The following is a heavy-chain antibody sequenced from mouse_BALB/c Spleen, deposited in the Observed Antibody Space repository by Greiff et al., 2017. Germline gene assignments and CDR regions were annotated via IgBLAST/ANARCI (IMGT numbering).Heavy chain of an antibody. CDR3: ARGGYHAMDY. J-gene: IGHJ4*01. Sequence: EVKLVESGGDLVKPGGSLKLSCAASGFTFSSYGMSWVRRTPDKRLEWVATISSGGSYTYYPDSVKGRFTISRDNAKNTLYLQMSSLKSEDTAMYYCARGGYHAMDYWGQGTSVTVSS. V-gene: IGHV5-6*01. CDR1: GFTFSSYG. CDR2: ISSGGSYT.